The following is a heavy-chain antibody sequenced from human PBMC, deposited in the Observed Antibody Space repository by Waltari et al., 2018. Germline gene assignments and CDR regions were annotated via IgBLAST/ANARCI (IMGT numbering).Heavy chain of an antibody. Sequence: QVQLQESGPGLVKPSQTLSLTCTVSGGSVRSGNYYWSWIRQPAGKGLEWIGRNYSNGSTNYDPSLKSRVAMSVDTSKNQFSLKLNSLTAADTAVYYCASCRTSIWGQGTLVTVSS. V-gene: IGHV4-61*02. CDR2: NYSNGST. CDR1: GGSVRSGNYY. J-gene: IGHJ4*02. D-gene: IGHD2-2*01. CDR3: ASCRTSI.